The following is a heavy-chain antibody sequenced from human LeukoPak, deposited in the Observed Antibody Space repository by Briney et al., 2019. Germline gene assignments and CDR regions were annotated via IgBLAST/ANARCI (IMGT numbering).Heavy chain of an antibody. CDR1: GFTFSSYS. J-gene: IGHJ4*02. CDR3: ARGRAGYYYDY. D-gene: IGHD6-13*01. CDR2: ISSGSSTI. V-gene: IGHV3-48*02. Sequence: GGSLRLSCAASGFTFSSYSLNWVRQAPGKRLEWVSYISSGSSTIYYADSVKGRFTISRDNAKNSLYLQVNSLRDEDTAVYYCARGRAGYYYDYWGQGTLVTVSS.